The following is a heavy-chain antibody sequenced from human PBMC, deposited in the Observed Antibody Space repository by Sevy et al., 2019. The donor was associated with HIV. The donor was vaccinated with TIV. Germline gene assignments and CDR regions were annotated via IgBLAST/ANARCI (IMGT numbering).Heavy chain of an antibody. CDR1: GGSIRPYY. CDR3: ARGGGLTDYGMDV. J-gene: IGHJ6*02. D-gene: IGHD3-16*01. Sequence: SETLSLTCTVSGGSIRPYYWNWIRQPPGKGLEWIGYIYYSGSTKYNPSLKSRVTISVNTSKNQFPVKLRSVTGADTAVYYCARGGGLTDYGMDVWGQGTTVTVSS. V-gene: IGHV4-59*01. CDR2: IYYSGST.